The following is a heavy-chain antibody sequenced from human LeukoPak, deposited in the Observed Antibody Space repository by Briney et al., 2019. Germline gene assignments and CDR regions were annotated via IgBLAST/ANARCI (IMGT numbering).Heavy chain of an antibody. Sequence: SETLSLTCAGYGGSFSGYDWSWIRQPPGKGLEGIGESNHSGSANYNPSLKSRVTISVDTSKNQFSLKLSSVTAADTAVYYCARDPRFGELLGDFDIWGQGTMVTVSS. CDR2: SNHSGSA. CDR1: GGSFSGYD. J-gene: IGHJ3*02. CDR3: ARDPRFGELLGDFDI. V-gene: IGHV4-34*01. D-gene: IGHD3-10*02.